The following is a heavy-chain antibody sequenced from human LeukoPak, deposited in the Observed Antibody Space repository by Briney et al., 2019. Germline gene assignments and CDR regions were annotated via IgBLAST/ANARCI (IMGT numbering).Heavy chain of an antibody. CDR3: AKDLYYYGSGTPEY. CDR2: IWYDGSNK. CDR1: GFTFSSYG. D-gene: IGHD3-10*01. J-gene: IGHJ4*02. Sequence: GGSLRLSCAASGFTFSSYGMHWVRQAPGKGLEWVAVIWYDGSNKYYADSVKGRFTISRDNSKNTLYLQMNSLRAEDTAVYYCAKDLYYYGSGTPEYWGQGTLVTVSS. V-gene: IGHV3-33*06.